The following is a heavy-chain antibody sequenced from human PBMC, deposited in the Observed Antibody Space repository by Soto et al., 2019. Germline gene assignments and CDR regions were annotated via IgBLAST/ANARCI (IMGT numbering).Heavy chain of an antibody. Sequence: SETLSLTCNVFGGSISSGNYYWSWTRQPPGKGLEWIGYIYYSGSTYYNPSLKSRVTISLDTSKNQFSLKLSSVTAADTAVYYCARGVGSDGDAFDIWGQGTMVTVSS. CDR1: GGSISSGNYY. D-gene: IGHD2-21*02. V-gene: IGHV4-30-4*01. CDR3: ARGVGSDGDAFDI. J-gene: IGHJ3*02. CDR2: IYYSGST.